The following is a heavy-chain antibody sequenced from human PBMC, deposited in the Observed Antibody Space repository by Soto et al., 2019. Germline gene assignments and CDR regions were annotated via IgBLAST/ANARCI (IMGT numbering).Heavy chain of an antibody. CDR1: GFTFSSYA. CDR3: AKDDFHSGYDFETSGFDY. Sequence: HPGGSLRLSCAASGFTFSSYAMSWVRQAPGKGLEWVSAISGSGGSTYYADSVKGRFTIARDNSKNTLYLQMNSLRAEDTAVYYCAKDDFHSGYDFETSGFDYWCQGTLVTVSS. D-gene: IGHD5-12*01. CDR2: ISGSGGST. V-gene: IGHV3-23*01. J-gene: IGHJ4*02.